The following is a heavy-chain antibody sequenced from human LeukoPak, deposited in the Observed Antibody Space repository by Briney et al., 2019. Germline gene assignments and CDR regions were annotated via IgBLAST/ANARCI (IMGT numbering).Heavy chain of an antibody. Sequence: GGSLRLSCAASGFTFNSYGMSWVRQAPGKGVEWVSGISGSGGSTYSADSVKGRFTISRDNSKNTLYLQMNSLRVEDTALYYCASSPGLVGATVDYWGQGTLVTVSS. CDR1: GFTFNSYG. D-gene: IGHD1-26*01. CDR3: ASSPGLVGATVDY. J-gene: IGHJ4*02. CDR2: ISGSGGST. V-gene: IGHV3-23*01.